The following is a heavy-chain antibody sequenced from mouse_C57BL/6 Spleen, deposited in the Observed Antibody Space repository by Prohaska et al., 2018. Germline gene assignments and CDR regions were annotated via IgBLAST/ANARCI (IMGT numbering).Heavy chain of an antibody. Sequence: EVKLEESGGGLVQPGGSMKLSCVASGFTFSNYWMNWVRKSPEKGLEWVAQIRFKSDNYATHYADAVKGRFTISRDDAKSSVYLQMNNLRAEDTGIYYCTAPGGRSDYWGQGTTLTAPS. J-gene: IGHJ2*01. CDR2: IRFKSDNYAT. CDR3: TAPGGRSDY. CDR1: GFTFSNYW. V-gene: IGHV6-3*01. D-gene: IGHD1-1*02.